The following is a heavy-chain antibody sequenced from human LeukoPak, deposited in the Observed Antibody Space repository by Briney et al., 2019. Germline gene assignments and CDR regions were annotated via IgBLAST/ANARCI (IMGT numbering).Heavy chain of an antibody. CDR1: GFTFSNYA. CDR2: ISGSGGST. Sequence: PGGSLRLSCAASGFTFSNYAMSWVRQAPGKGLEWVSGISGSGGSTYYADSVKGRFTISRDNSRNALYLQMNSLRAEDTAVYYCARASGTVVVAVNFDFWGQGILVTVSS. CDR3: ARASGTVVVAVNFDF. V-gene: IGHV3-23*01. D-gene: IGHD2-15*01. J-gene: IGHJ4*02.